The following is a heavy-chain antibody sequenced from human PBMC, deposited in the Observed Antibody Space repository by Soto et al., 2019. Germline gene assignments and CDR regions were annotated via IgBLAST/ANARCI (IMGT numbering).Heavy chain of an antibody. V-gene: IGHV3-23*01. D-gene: IGHD3-3*01. Sequence: LRLSCAASGFTFSSYAMSWVRQAPGKGLEWVSAISGSGGSTYYADSVKGRFTISRDNSKNTLYLQMNSLRAEDTAVYYCAKDQSTYYDFWRGYYIYWGQGTQVTVSS. CDR1: GFTFSSYA. CDR2: ISGSGGST. J-gene: IGHJ4*02. CDR3: AKDQSTYYDFWRGYYIY.